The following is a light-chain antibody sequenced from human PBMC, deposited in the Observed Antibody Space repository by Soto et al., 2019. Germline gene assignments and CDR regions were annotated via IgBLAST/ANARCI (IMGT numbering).Light chain of an antibody. CDR3: NQSYSVPYT. CDR1: QSISTY. Sequence: DIPMTQSPSSLSASAGDRVTITCRASQSISTYLNWYQYKPGKGPKLLIHAASSLQSGVPSRFSGSGSGTDFTLTISSLQPEDCATYYGNQSYSVPYTFGQGTKVEIK. V-gene: IGKV1-39*01. CDR2: AAS. J-gene: IGKJ2*01.